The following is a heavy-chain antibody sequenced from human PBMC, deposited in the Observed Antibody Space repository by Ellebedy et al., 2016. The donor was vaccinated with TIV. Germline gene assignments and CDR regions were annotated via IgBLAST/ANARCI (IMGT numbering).Heavy chain of an antibody. J-gene: IGHJ4*02. D-gene: IGHD4-23*01. CDR3: ARGRGGGNSVIFDF. V-gene: IGHV4-34*01. CDR1: GGSFNDSC. Sequence: MPSETLSLTCAASGGSFNDSCWSRIRQPPGKGLAWIGEENYGGGTNYNPSLKSRVTISVDTSKNQLSLSLTAVTAADTDVYYCARGRGGGNSVIFDFWGQGTLATVSS. CDR2: ENYGGGT.